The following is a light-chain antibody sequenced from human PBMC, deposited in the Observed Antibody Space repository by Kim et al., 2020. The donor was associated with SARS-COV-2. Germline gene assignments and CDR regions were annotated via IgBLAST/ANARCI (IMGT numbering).Light chain of an antibody. CDR1: QSVNSN. Sequence: VSQGERATLSCRASQSVNSNLAWYQQKPGQAPRLLIYGASSRATGISARFSGSGSGTDFALTITSLQSEDFAVYYCQQYSYWPLTFGGGTKVDIK. V-gene: IGKV3D-15*01. CDR3: QQYSYWPLT. CDR2: GAS. J-gene: IGKJ4*01.